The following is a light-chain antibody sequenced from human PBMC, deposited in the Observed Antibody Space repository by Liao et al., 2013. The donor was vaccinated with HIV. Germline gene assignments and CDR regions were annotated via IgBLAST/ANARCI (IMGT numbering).Light chain of an antibody. Sequence: SYELTQPPSVSVAPGKTANITCGGNNIGSKSVHWYQKRPGRAPMVVIYNDSDRPSGIPERFSGSNSGNTATLTISRVEAGDEADYYCQVWDSSSDHPVFGGGTKLTVL. J-gene: IGLJ3*02. CDR3: QVWDSSSDHPV. CDR1: NIGSKS. V-gene: IGLV3-21*01. CDR2: NDS.